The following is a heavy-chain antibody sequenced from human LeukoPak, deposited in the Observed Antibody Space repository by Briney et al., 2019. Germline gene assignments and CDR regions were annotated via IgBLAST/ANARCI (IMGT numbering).Heavy chain of an antibody. CDR3: AKTKGVTGTTPYFDY. Sequence: PGGSLRLSCAASGFTFSSYSMNWVRQAPGKGLEWVSAISGSGVNTYYTDSVKGRFTISRDNSKNTLYLQMNSLRAEDTAIYYCAKTKGVTGTTPYFDYWGQGTLVTVSS. V-gene: IGHV3-23*01. CDR1: GFTFSSYS. CDR2: ISGSGVNT. J-gene: IGHJ4*02. D-gene: IGHD1-7*01.